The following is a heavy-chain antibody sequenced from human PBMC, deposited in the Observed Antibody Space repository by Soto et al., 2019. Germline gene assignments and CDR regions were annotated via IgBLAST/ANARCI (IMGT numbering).Heavy chain of an antibody. V-gene: IGHV4-31*03. Sequence: QVELQESGPGLVKPSQTLSLTCTVSGGSISSVGYYWNWIRQHPGKGLEWIGYIHYSGSTFYNPSLKSRVTISXXMXKXQLSLKLSSVTAADTAVYYCARSYYDSSGFHALFDYWGQGILVTVSS. CDR2: IHYSGST. CDR1: GGSISSVGYY. J-gene: IGHJ4*02. CDR3: ARSYYDSSGFHALFDY. D-gene: IGHD3-22*01.